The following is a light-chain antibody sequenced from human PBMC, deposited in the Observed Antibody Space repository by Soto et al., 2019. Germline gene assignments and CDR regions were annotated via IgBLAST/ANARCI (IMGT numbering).Light chain of an antibody. CDR3: QQRSYWR. V-gene: IGKV3-11*01. CDR2: DAS. CDR1: QGISRY. J-gene: IGKJ4*01. Sequence: EMVLTQSPATLSLSPGDRATLSCRTSQGISRYLAWYQQKPGQAPRLLIYDASKRATGVPARFSGNGSRTDFTLTISSLEPEDVAVYYCQQRSYWRFGGGTRVEIK.